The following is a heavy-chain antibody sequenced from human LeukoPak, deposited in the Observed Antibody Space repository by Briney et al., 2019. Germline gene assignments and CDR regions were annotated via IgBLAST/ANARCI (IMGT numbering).Heavy chain of an antibody. D-gene: IGHD6-19*01. CDR1: GGSISSYY. V-gene: IGHV4-59*01. Sequence: SETLSLTCTVSGGSISSYYWSWIRQPPGKGLEWIGYIYYSGSTNYNPSLKSRVTISVKTSKNQFSLKLRSVTAADTAVYYCASSSGWYRGRFDYWGQGTLVTVSS. CDR3: ASSSGWYRGRFDY. CDR2: IYYSGST. J-gene: IGHJ4*02.